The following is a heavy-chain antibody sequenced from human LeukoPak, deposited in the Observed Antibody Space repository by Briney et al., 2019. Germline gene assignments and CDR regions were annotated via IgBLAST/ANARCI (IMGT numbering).Heavy chain of an antibody. CDR1: GGSINAFY. D-gene: IGHD2-15*01. CDR3: ARASAVVAASFSGYYYYMDV. CDR2: VYSTGSA. J-gene: IGHJ6*03. Sequence: SETLSLTCTVSGGSINAFYWSVIRQPAGKGLEWIGRVYSTGSANYNPSLKTRVTMSVDKSKNQFSLSLSSVTAADTAVYYCARASAVVAASFSGYYYYMDVWGKGTTVTVSS. V-gene: IGHV4-4*07.